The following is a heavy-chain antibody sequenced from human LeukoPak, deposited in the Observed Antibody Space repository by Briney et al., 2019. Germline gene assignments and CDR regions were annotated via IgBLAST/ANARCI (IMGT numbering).Heavy chain of an antibody. Sequence: SETLSLTCTISGGSIGGYYWNWIRQRPGKGLEWIGYFHNSGSTNYNPSLKSRVTISVDTTKNQLSLKLSSVTAADTAVYYCARKSWICSGVTCYSWFDLWAQGTLVTVSS. J-gene: IGHJ5*02. D-gene: IGHD2-15*01. CDR3: ARKSWICSGVTCYSWFDL. CDR2: FHNSGST. V-gene: IGHV4-59*01. CDR1: GGSIGGYY.